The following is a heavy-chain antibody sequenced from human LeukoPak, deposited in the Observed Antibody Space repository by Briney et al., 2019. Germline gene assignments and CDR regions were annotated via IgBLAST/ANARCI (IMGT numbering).Heavy chain of an antibody. CDR2: INPTSGGT. CDR1: GYTFIGYY. Sequence: ASVKVSCKASGYTFIGYYLHWVRQAPGQGLEWMGWINPTSGGTNYAQKFQDRVTMTRDTSINTAYMELSRLTSDDTAAYYCARLVGLSTTASYWGQGTLSSSPQ. D-gene: IGHD5/OR15-5a*01. J-gene: IGHJ4*02. CDR3: ARLVGLSTTASY. V-gene: IGHV1-2*02.